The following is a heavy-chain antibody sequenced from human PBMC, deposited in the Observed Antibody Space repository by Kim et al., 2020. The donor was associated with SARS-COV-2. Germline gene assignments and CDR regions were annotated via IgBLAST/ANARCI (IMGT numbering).Heavy chain of an antibody. V-gene: IGHV3-11*06. D-gene: IGHD6-13*01. CDR3: AREAGQQLVRSFDY. Sequence: ADSVKGRFTISRDNAKNSLYLQSNSLRAEDTAVYYCAREAGQQLVRSFDYWGQGTLVTVSS. J-gene: IGHJ4*02.